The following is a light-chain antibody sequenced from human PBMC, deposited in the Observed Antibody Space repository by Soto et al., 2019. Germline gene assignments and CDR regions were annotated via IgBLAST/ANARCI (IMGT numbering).Light chain of an antibody. CDR1: SSNIGSNY. CDR2: RND. CDR3: AAWDDSLSGPSYV. J-gene: IGLJ1*01. Sequence: QSVLPKPPSAYGTPGQRVTISCSGSSSNIGSNYVYWYQQLPGTAPKLLIYRNDQRPSGVPDRFSGSKSGTSASLAISGLRSEDEADYYCAAWDDSLSGPSYVFGTGTKVTVL. V-gene: IGLV1-47*01.